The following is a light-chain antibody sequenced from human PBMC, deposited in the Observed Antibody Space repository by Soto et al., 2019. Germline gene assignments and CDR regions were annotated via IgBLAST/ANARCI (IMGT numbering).Light chain of an antibody. CDR3: QQYYNIPT. J-gene: IGKJ4*01. CDR2: WAS. CDR1: HTVLYSPNNKNY. V-gene: IGKV4-1*01. Sequence: DIVLTQSPDSLAVSLGERATIKCKSSHTVLYSPNNKNYLAWYQQKPGQPPKLLIHWASSRESGVPDRFSGSGSGTDFTLTISSLQAEDVAIYYCQQYYNIPTFGGGTKVEIK.